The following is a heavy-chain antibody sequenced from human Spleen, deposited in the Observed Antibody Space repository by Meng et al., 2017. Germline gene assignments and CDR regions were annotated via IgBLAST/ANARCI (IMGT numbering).Heavy chain of an antibody. Sequence: QGHLVESGGGVVQPGRSLRRACEASGFTFIDYAMHWVRQAPGKGLEWVATVSHYGDSDCTADSVRGRFFISRDNSKNTVYLQMTRLRPEDTAVYYCARDKRHYDGNSGWFDPWGQGTLVTVSS. D-gene: IGHD3-22*01. CDR1: GFTFIDYA. J-gene: IGHJ5*02. V-gene: IGHV3-30-3*01. CDR2: VSHYGDSD. CDR3: ARDKRHYDGNSGWFDP.